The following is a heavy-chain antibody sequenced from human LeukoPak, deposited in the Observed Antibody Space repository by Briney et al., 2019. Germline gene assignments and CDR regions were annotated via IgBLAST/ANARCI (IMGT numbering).Heavy chain of an antibody. Sequence: GGSLRLSCAASGFTFSSYWMSWVRQAPGKGLEWVAVIWYDGSNKYYADSVKGRFTISRDNSKNTLYLQMNSLRAEDTAVYYCARGGYSYGSSNTFDYWGQGTLVTVSS. CDR2: IWYDGSNK. V-gene: IGHV3-33*08. D-gene: IGHD5-18*01. CDR3: ARGGYSYGSSNTFDY. J-gene: IGHJ4*02. CDR1: GFTFSSYW.